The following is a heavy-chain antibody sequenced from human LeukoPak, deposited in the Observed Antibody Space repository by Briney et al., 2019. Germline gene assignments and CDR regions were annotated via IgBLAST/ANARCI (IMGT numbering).Heavy chain of an antibody. V-gene: IGHV3-48*03. J-gene: IGHJ6*04. CDR1: GFTISSTD. CDR2: ISSSGSTI. D-gene: IGHD3-10*02. CDR3: AEHGITMIGGV. Sequence: GGSLRLSCAASGFTISSTDMSWVRQAPGKGLEWVSYISSSGSTIYYADSVKGRFTISRDNAKNSLYLQMNSLRAEDTAVYYCAEHGITMIGGVWGKGTTVTISS.